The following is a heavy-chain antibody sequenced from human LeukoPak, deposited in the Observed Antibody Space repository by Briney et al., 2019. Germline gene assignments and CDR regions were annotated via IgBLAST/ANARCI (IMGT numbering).Heavy chain of an antibody. V-gene: IGHV4-39*07. D-gene: IGHD2-15*01. CDR2: IYYSGST. J-gene: IGHJ6*03. CDR3: ARGKGSEGYYYYYYMDV. CDR1: GGSISSSSYY. Sequence: SETLSLTCTVSGGSISSSSYYWGWIRQPPGKGLEWIGSIYYSGSTYYNPSLKSRVTISVDTSKNQFSLKLSSVTAADTAVYYCARGKGSEGYYYYYYMDVWGKGTTVTVSS.